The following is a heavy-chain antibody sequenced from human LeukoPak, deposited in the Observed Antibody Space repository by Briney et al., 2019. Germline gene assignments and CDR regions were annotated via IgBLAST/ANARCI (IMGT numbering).Heavy chain of an antibody. D-gene: IGHD3-22*01. CDR3: ARKGAVYYYDSSGYLN. J-gene: IGHJ4*02. Sequence: SVTVSCKASGGTFSSYAISWVRQAPGQGLEWMGGIIPIFGTANYAQKFRGRVTITADESTSTAYMELSSLRSEDTAVYYCARKGAVYYYDSSGYLNWGQGTLVTVSS. CDR2: IIPIFGTA. V-gene: IGHV1-69*13. CDR1: GGTFSSYA.